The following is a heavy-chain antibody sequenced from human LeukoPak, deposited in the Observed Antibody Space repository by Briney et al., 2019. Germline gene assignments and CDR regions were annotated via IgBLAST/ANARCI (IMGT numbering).Heavy chain of an antibody. V-gene: IGHV1-69*05. CDR2: IIPIFGTA. Sequence: SVKVSCKASGGTFSSYAISWVRQAPGQGLEWMGGIIPIFGTANYAQKFQGRVSMTTDTSTSTAYMELRSLRSDDTAVYYCARDDYGDSKGRFDPWGQGTLVTVSS. CDR1: GGTFSSYA. CDR3: ARDDYGDSKGRFDP. D-gene: IGHD4-17*01. J-gene: IGHJ5*02.